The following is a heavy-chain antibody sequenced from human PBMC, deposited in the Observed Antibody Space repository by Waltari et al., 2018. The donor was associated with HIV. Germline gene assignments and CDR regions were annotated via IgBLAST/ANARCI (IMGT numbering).Heavy chain of an antibody. CDR2: IYYTGRT. V-gene: IGHV4-59*01. J-gene: IGHJ5*02. Sequence: QVQLQESGPGLVKPSETLSLTCSVPGGSFISSHWTWSRPPPGKGLEWIGYIYYTGRTNCNLSPQSRVPISVETSKNQFLLRLRSVTAADTAVYYCARGLFGVGSNWFDPWGQGILVTVSS. CDR1: GGSFISSH. CDR3: ARGLFGVGSNWFDP. D-gene: IGHD3-3*01.